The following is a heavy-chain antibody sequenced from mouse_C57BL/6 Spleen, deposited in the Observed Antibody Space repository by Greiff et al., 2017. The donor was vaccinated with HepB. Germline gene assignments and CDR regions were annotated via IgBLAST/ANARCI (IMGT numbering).Heavy chain of an antibody. V-gene: IGHV1-69*01. CDR3: ARNYGSSYERAWFAY. J-gene: IGHJ3*01. CDR1: GYTFTSYW. D-gene: IGHD1-1*01. CDR2: IDPSDSYT. Sequence: QVHVKQPGAELVMPGASVKLSCKASGYTFTSYWMHWVKQRPGQGLEWIGEIDPSDSYTNYNQKFKGKSTLTVDKSSSTAYMQLSSLTSEDSAVYYCARNYGSSYERAWFAYWGQGTLVTVSA.